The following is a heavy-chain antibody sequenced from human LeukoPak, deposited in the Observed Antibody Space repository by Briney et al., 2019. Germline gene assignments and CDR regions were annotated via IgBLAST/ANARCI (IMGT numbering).Heavy chain of an antibody. D-gene: IGHD6-6*01. J-gene: IGHJ4*02. Sequence: ASVKVSCKASGYTFTSYDINWVRQATGQGLEWMGWMNPNSGNTGYAQKFQGRVTITRNTSISTAYMELSSLRSEDTAVYYCARWGIAARSFDYWGQGTLVTVSS. CDR2: MNPNSGNT. CDR3: ARWGIAARSFDY. CDR1: GYTFTSYD. V-gene: IGHV1-8*03.